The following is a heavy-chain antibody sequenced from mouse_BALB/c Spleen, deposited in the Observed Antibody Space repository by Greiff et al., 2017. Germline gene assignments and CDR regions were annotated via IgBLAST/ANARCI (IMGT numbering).Heavy chain of an antibody. V-gene: IGHV1-55*01. J-gene: IGHJ2*01. CDR1: GYNFTSYW. CDR3: ARDGNYGRDYFDY. D-gene: IGHD2-1*01. Sequence: QVQLKQPGAELVKPGTSVKLSCKASGYNFTSYWINWVKLRPGQGLEWIGDIYPGSGSTNYNEKFKSKATLTVDTSSSTAYMQLSSLASEDSALYYCARDGNYGRDYFDYWGQGTTLTVSS. CDR2: IYPGSGST.